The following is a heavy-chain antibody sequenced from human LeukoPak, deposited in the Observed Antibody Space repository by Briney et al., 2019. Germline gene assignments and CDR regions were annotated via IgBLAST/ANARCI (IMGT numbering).Heavy chain of an antibody. D-gene: IGHD5-24*01. V-gene: IGHV3-20*04. CDR1: GFTFDDYG. J-gene: IGHJ4*02. CDR3: ASPGAGKMDFDY. Sequence: PGGSLRLSCAASGFTFDDYGMSWVRQAPGKWLEWVSGITWNGVSTGYADSVKGRFTISRDNAKNSLYLQMNSLRAEDTALYYFASPGAGKMDFDYWGQGTLVTVSS. CDR2: ITWNGVST.